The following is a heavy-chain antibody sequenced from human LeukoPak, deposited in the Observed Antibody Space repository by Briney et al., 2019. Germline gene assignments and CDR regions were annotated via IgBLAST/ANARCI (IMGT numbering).Heavy chain of an antibody. CDR2: IIPIFGTA. CDR1: GGTFISYA. V-gene: IGHV1-69*01. J-gene: IGHJ6*02. CDR3: ARPSGGYCSSTSCYRYYGMDV. D-gene: IGHD2-2*01. Sequence: SVKVSCKASGGTFISYAISWVRQAPGQGLEWMGGIIPIFGTANYAQKFQGRVTITADESTSTAYMELSSLRSEDTAVYYCARPSGGYCSSTSCYRYYGMDVWGQGTTVTVSS.